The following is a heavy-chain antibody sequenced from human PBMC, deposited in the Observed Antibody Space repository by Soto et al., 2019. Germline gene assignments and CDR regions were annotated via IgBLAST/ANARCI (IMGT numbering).Heavy chain of an antibody. CDR2: ISGSGGSI. J-gene: IGHJ4*02. V-gene: IGHV3-23*01. CDR3: AEDWVGVKD. D-gene: IGHD3-10*01. CDR1: GFTFSVYA. Sequence: EVQLLETGGGLVQPGGSLRLSCAASGFTFSVYAMLWVRQAPGKGLEWVSAISGSGGSIYYADSVNDRFTIFRDNSKKTLYLQMSRLRAGDTAVYYCAEDWVGVKDWGQGTLVTVSS.